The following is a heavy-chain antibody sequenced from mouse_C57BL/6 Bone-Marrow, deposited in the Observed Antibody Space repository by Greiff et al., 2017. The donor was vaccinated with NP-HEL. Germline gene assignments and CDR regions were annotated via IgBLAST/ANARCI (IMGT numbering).Heavy chain of an antibody. Sequence: EVQLVESGGGLVQPKGSLKLSCAASGFSFTTYAMNWVRQAPGKGLEWVARIRSKSNNYATYYADSVKDRFTISRDDSESMLYLQMNNLKTEDTAMYYCVRYCYETPYYYAMDYWGQGTSVTVSS. CDR3: VRYCYETPYYYAMDY. CDR1: GFSFTTYA. CDR2: IRSKSNNYAT. D-gene: IGHD2-12*01. V-gene: IGHV10-1*01. J-gene: IGHJ4*01.